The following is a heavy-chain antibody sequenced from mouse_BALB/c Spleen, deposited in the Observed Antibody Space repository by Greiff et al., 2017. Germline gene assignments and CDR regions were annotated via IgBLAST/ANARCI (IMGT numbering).Heavy chain of an antibody. V-gene: IGHV2-6-7*01. Sequence: VQGVESGPGLVAPSQSLSITCTVSGFSLTGYGVNWVRQPPGKGLEWLGMIWGDGSTDYNSALKSRLSISKDNSKSQVFLKMNSLQTDDTARYYCARGDYGRGNAMDYWGQGTSVTVSS. D-gene: IGHD1-1*01. J-gene: IGHJ4*01. CDR2: IWGDGST. CDR1: GFSLTGYG. CDR3: ARGDYGRGNAMDY.